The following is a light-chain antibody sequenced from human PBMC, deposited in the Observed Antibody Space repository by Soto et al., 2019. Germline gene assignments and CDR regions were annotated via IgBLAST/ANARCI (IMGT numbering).Light chain of an antibody. J-gene: IGKJ4*01. V-gene: IGKV1-39*01. CDR2: AAS. CDR3: QQNYSTPLA. Sequence: DSQMTQSPFSLSASVGDRCTITCRAIQSISRDLNWYQQKPGQAPNLLIYAASTLESGVPSRYSGSGSGTDFTLTISSLQLEDFATYYCQQNYSTPLAFGGGTKVDIK. CDR1: QSISRD.